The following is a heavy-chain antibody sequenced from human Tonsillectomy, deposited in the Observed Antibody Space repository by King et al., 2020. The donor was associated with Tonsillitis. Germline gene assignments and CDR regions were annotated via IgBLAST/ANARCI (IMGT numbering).Heavy chain of an antibody. Sequence: VQLVESGGGLVQPGGSLRLSCAASGFTFTIYAMGWVRQAPGKGLEWVSGISGGGGSTYYADSVKGRFTISRDNSKNTLYLQMNSLRAEDTALYYCAKDRRSDYYSGIDVWGQGTTVTVSS. CDR3: AKDRRSDYYSGIDV. CDR2: ISGGGGST. CDR1: GFTFTIYA. V-gene: IGHV3-23*04. J-gene: IGHJ6*02.